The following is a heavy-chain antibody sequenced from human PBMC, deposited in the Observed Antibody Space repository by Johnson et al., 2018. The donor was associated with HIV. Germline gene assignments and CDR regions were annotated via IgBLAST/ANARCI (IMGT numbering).Heavy chain of an antibody. Sequence: VQLVESGGGLVKPGGSLRLSCAASGFTFTNAWMHWVRQAPGKGLEWVGRIKRKTDGETTDYTTPVKGRFTISRDDSKNTLYLQMNSLKTEDTAVYYCARGVSSGYYSNAFDVWGQGTMVTVSS. J-gene: IGHJ3*01. CDR1: GFTFTNAW. V-gene: IGHV3-15*01. CDR2: IKRKTDGETT. D-gene: IGHD3-22*01. CDR3: ARGVSSGYYSNAFDV.